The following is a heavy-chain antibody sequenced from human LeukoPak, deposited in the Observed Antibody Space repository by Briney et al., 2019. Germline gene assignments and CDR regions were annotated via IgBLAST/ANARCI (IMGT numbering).Heavy chain of an antibody. V-gene: IGHV3-30-3*01. CDR2: ISYDGSNK. D-gene: IGHD6-6*01. J-gene: IGHJ4*02. Sequence: GGSLRLSCEASGFTFSSYAMSWVRQAPGKGLEWVAVISYDGSNKYYADSVKGRFTISRDNSKNTLYLQMNSLRAEDTAVYYCAREAARGFDYWGQGTLVTVSS. CDR1: GFTFSSYA. CDR3: AREAARGFDY.